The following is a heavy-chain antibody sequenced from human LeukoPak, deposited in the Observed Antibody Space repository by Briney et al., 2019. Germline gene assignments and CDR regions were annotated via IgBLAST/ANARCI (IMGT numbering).Heavy chain of an antibody. V-gene: IGHV3-23*01. Sequence: PGGSLRLSCAASGFTFSSYAMSWVRQAPGKGLEWVSAISGSGGSTYYADSVKGRFTISRDNSKNTPYLQMNSLRAEDTAVYYCAKHYGDYDYFDYWGQGTLVTVSS. D-gene: IGHD4-17*01. CDR2: ISGSGGST. J-gene: IGHJ4*02. CDR3: AKHYGDYDYFDY. CDR1: GFTFSSYA.